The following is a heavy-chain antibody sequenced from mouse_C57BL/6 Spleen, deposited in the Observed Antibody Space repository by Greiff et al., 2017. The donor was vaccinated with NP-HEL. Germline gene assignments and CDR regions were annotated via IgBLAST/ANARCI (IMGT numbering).Heavy chain of an antibody. V-gene: IGHV1-53*01. J-gene: IGHJ4*01. D-gene: IGHD2-1*01. CDR1: GYTFTSYW. CDR2: INPSNGGT. CDR3: ARDLLWYPYAMDY. Sequence: QVQLQQPGTELVKPGASVKLSCKASGYTFTSYWMHWVTQRPGQGLEWIGNINPSNGGTNYNEKFKSKATLTVDKSSSTAYMQLSSLTSEDSAVYYCARDLLWYPYAMDYWGQGTSVTVSS.